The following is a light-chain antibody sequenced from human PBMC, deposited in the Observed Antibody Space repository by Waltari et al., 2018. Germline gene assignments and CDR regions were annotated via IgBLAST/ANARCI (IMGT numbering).Light chain of an antibody. V-gene: IGKV3-15*01. Sequence: ETVMTQSPATLSAFPGERVTLSCGASQSISSHLAWYQQKPGQPPRLVIYSASSRATGGPVRFSGSGSGTDFTLTISSLQSEDFAVYYCRQYNNWPLTFGGGTKVEL. J-gene: IGKJ4*01. CDR3: RQYNNWPLT. CDR2: SAS. CDR1: QSISSH.